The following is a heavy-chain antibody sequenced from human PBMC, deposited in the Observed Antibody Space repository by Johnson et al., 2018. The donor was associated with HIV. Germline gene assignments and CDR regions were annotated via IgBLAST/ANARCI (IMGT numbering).Heavy chain of an antibody. J-gene: IGHJ3*02. Sequence: VQLVESGGGLVQPGGSLRLSCAASGFTFSSYDMHWVRQATGKGLEWVSAIGTAGDTYYPGSVKGRFTISRENAKNSLYRQMNSLRAEDTALYYCAKLPYYYDSSGYSDDAFDIWGQGTMVTVSS. CDR1: GFTFSSYD. CDR2: IGTAGDT. D-gene: IGHD3-22*01. CDR3: AKLPYYYDSSGYSDDAFDI. V-gene: IGHV3-13*01.